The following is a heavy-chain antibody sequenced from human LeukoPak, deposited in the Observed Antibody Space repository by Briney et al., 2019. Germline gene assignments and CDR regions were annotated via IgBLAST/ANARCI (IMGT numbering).Heavy chain of an antibody. CDR3: ATLSSGSYYGPFDY. CDR2: YSAGST. Sequence: GGSLRLSCAASGFTVSSNYMSWVRLAPGKGLEWVSLYSAGSTDNADYVKGRFTISRDNSKDTLYLQMNSLRAEDTAVYYCATLSSGSYYGPFDYWGQGTLVTASS. V-gene: IGHV3-53*01. D-gene: IGHD3-22*01. CDR1: GFTVSSNY. J-gene: IGHJ4*02.